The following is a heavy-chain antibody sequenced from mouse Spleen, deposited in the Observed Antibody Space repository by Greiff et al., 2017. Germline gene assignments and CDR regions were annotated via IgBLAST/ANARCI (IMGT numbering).Heavy chain of an antibody. J-gene: IGHJ1*03. V-gene: IGHV1-81*01. CDR2: IYPRSGNT. D-gene: IGHD4-1*01. CDR3: ASERTGMYFDV. Sequence: QVHVKQSGAELARPGASVKLSCKASGYTFSSYGISWVKQRTGQGLEWIGEIYPRSGNTYYNEKFKGKATLTADKSSSTAYMELRSLTSEDSAVYFCASERTGMYFDVWGTGTTVTVSS. CDR1: GYTFSSYG.